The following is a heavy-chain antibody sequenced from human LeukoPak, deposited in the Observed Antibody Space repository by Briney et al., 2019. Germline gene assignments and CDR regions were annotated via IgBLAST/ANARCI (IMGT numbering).Heavy chain of an antibody. J-gene: IGHJ3*02. CDR2: INPNSGGT. V-gene: IGHV1-2*02. CDR1: GYTFTGYY. D-gene: IGHD6-13*01. CDR3: ARAAAGRREGWGAFDI. Sequence: ASVKVSCKASGYTFTGYYMHWVRQAPGQGLEWMGWINPNSGGTNYAQKFQGRVTMTRDTSISTAYMELSRLRSDDTAVYYCARAAAGRREGWGAFDIWGQGTMVTVSS.